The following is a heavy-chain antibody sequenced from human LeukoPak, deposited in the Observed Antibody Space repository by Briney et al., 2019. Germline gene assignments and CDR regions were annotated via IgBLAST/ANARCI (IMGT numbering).Heavy chain of an antibody. CDR1: GYTFTSYG. Sequence: GAPVKVSCKASGYTFTSYGISWVRQAPGQGLEWMGWSNPNSGGTNYAQKFQGRVTMTRDTSISTAYMELSRVISDDTAVYYCAREYSRYSGTYYDYWGQGTLVTVSS. J-gene: IGHJ4*02. CDR3: AREYSRYSGTYYDY. CDR2: SNPNSGGT. V-gene: IGHV1-2*02. D-gene: IGHD5-12*01.